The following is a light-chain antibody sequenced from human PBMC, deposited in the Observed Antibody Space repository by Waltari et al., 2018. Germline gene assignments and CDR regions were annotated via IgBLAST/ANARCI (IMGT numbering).Light chain of an antibody. CDR2: WAS. J-gene: IGKJ5*01. CDR3: QQYYSTPPLT. CDR1: PSVLYSSNNKNY. Sequence: DIVMTQSPDSLAVSLGERATINCKSRPSVLYSSNNKNYLAWYQQKPGQPPKLLIYWASTRESGVPDRCSGSGSGTDVTLTISSLQAEDVAVYYCQQYYSTPPLTFGQGTRLEIK. V-gene: IGKV4-1*01.